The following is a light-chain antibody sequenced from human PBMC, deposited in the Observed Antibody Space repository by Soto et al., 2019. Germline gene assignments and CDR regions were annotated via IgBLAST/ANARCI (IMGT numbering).Light chain of an antibody. V-gene: IGLV2-14*01. CDR1: SSDVGGYNY. CDR2: EVS. CDR3: ISYTSSSTSYV. J-gene: IGLJ1*01. Sequence: QSALTQPASVSGSPGQSITISCTGTSSDVGGYNYVAWYQQHPGKVPRLMIYEVSNRPSGVSNRFSGSKSGSTASLTISGLQAEDEADYYCISYTSSSTSYVFGTGTKPPS.